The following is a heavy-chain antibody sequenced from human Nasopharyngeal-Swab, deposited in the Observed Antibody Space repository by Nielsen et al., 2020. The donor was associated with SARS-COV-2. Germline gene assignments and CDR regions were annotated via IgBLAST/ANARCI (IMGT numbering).Heavy chain of an antibody. J-gene: IGHJ6*02. CDR2: FIPIFGTA. D-gene: IGHD2-15*01. Sequence: WVRQAPGQGLEWMGGFIPIFGTANYAQKLQGRVTITADESTSTAYMELSSLRSEDTAVYYCAREGVVAVAGSDYYGMDVWGQGTTVTVSS. CDR3: AREGVVAVAGSDYYGMDV. V-gene: IGHV1-69*01.